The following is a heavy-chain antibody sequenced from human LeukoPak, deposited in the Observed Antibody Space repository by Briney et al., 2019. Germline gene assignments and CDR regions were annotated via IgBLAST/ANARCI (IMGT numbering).Heavy chain of an antibody. J-gene: IGHJ4*02. CDR1: GFTFSSYG. CDR2: ISYDGSNK. CDR3: AKLGEPIWSGYYQADY. Sequence: GGSLRLSCAASGFTFSSYGMHWVRQAPGKGLEWVAVISYDGSNKYYADSVKGRFTISRDNSKNTLYLQMNSLRAEDTAVYYCAKLGEPIWSGYYQADYWGQGTLVTVSS. V-gene: IGHV3-30*18. D-gene: IGHD3-3*01.